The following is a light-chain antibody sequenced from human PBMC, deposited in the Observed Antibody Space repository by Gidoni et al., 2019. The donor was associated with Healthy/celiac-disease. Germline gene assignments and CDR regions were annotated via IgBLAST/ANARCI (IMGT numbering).Light chain of an antibody. J-gene: IGKJ4*01. Sequence: EIVMTQSPATLSVSPGERATLSCRASQRVSSNLAGYQQKPGQAPRLLISGASTRATGIPARFSGSGSGTEFTLTISSLQSEDFAVYYCQQYNNWPPTFGGGTKVEIK. V-gene: IGKV3-15*01. CDR2: GAS. CDR1: QRVSSN. CDR3: QQYNNWPPT.